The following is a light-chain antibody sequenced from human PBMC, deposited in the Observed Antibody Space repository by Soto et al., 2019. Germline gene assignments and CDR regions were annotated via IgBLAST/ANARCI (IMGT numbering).Light chain of an antibody. CDR1: QSVRGRY. Sequence: EIVLTQSPGTLSLSPGERATLSCRASQSVRGRYLGWYQQKPGQAPRLLIYDASRRATGIPDRFSGSGSGTDFTLTISRLESEDFAVYYYQQYGYSPGTFGQGTKVEIK. J-gene: IGKJ1*01. V-gene: IGKV3-20*01. CDR2: DAS. CDR3: QQYGYSPGT.